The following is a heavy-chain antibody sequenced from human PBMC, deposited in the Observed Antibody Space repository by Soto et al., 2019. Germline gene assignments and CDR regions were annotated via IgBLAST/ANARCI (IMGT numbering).Heavy chain of an antibody. CDR3: ARGRSGGRYYDFWSGSNYYYYGMDV. CDR1: GGSFSGYY. Sequence: PSETLSLTCAVYGGSFSGYYWSWIRQPPGKGLEWIGEINHSGSTNYNPSLKSRVTISVDTSKNQFSLKLSSVTAADTAVYYCARGRSGGRYYDFWSGSNYYYYGMDVWGQGTTATVSS. D-gene: IGHD3-3*01. V-gene: IGHV4-34*01. J-gene: IGHJ6*02. CDR2: INHSGST.